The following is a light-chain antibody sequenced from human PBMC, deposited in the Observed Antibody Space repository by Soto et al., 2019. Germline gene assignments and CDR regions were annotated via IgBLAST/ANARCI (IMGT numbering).Light chain of an antibody. CDR1: QNVDKF. J-gene: IGKJ5*01. V-gene: IGKV3-11*01. CDR2: DSS. Sequence: EIELTQSPATLSLSPGETATLSCRASQNVDKFLAWYQQRPGQPPRLLIFDSSNRSTGVPVRFSGSGSGTVFSPTFGSLEPEDSAVYYWQQRKNWPPITFGQGTRVEIK. CDR3: QQRKNWPPIT.